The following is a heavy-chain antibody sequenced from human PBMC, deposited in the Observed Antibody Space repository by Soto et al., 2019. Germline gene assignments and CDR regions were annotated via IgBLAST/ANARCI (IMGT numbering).Heavy chain of an antibody. J-gene: IGHJ4*02. CDR1: GASVNSDNYY. CDR3: AREYSNSPEAFDY. D-gene: IGHD6-13*01. Sequence: QVQLQESGPGLVKPSETLSLTCTVSGASVNSDNYYWSWIRQPPGKGLEWIGYIYYTGSTNYNPSLQSRVTISLDSSRNQFSLKLDSVTAADTAVFYCAREYSNSPEAFDYWGQGTLVTVSS. CDR2: IYYTGST. V-gene: IGHV4-61*01.